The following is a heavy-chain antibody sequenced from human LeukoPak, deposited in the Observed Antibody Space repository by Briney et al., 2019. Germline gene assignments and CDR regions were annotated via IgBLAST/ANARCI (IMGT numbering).Heavy chain of an antibody. CDR1: GDSITSHS. CDR3: ARQLGYCSSTSCYPDY. J-gene: IGHJ4*02. V-gene: IGHV4-39*07. Sequence: SETLSLTCTVSGDSITSHSWSWIRQPPGKGLEWIGSIYYSGSTYYNPSLKSRVTISVDTSKNQFSLKLSSVTAADTAVYYCARQLGYCSSTSCYPDYWGQGTLVTVSS. CDR2: IYYSGST. D-gene: IGHD2-2*01.